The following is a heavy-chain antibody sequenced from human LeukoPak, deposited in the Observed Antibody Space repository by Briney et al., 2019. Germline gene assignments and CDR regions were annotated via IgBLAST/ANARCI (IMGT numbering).Heavy chain of an antibody. CDR3: ARGDCSRGSCYLLDH. Sequence: ASVKVSCKASGYTFTSYYMHWVRQAPGQGLEGMGLINPSGGSTSYAQKFQGRVTVTRDTSTSTVYMELSSLRPEDTAVYYCARGDCSRGSCYLLDHWGQGTLVTISS. CDR2: INPSGGST. V-gene: IGHV1-46*01. D-gene: IGHD2-15*01. CDR1: GYTFTSYY. J-gene: IGHJ4*02.